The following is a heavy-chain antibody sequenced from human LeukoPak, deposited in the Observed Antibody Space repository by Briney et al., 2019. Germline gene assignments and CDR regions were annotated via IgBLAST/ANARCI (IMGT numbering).Heavy chain of an antibody. CDR2: ISSSSSTI. D-gene: IGHD3-3*01. CDR3: ARAHDIWSGTPFDY. CDR1: GFTFSSYS. V-gene: IGHV3-48*01. Sequence: GGSLRLSCAASGFTFSSYSMNWVRQAPGKGLEWVSYISSSSSTIYYVDSVKGRFTISRDNAKNSLYLQMNSLRAEDTAVYYCARAHDIWSGTPFDYWGQGTLVTVSS. J-gene: IGHJ4*02.